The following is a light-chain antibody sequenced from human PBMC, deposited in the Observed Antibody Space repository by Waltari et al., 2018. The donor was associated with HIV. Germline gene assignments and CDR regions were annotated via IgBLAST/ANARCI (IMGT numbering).Light chain of an antibody. Sequence: DIMMTLSPEPLAVSLCVWPTINSKSSQCRVRRTNNLNFLAWYQQKPGQPPKLLIYWASTRESGIPDRFSGSGAGTDFTLTISSLQAEDVAVYYCQQCDSVPVTFGPGTKVDIK. CDR1: QCRVRRTNNLNF. J-gene: IGKJ3*01. CDR2: WAS. CDR3: QQCDSVPVT. V-gene: IGKV4-1*01.